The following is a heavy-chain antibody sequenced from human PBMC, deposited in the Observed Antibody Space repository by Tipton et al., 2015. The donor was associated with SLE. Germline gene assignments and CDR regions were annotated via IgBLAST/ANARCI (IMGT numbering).Heavy chain of an antibody. CDR2: IYYSGST. D-gene: IGHD6-19*01. J-gene: IGHJ6*02. V-gene: IGHV4-59*11. CDR1: GGSISSHY. Sequence: TLSLTCTVSGGSISSHYWSWLRQPPGKGLEWIGYIYYSGSTNYNPSLKSRVTISVDTSKNQFSLKLSSVTAADTAVYYCARAAGSDYYGMDVWGQGTTVTVSS. CDR3: ARAAGSDYYGMDV.